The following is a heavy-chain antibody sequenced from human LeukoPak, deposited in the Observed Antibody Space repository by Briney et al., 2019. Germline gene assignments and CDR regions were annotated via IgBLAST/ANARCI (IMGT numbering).Heavy chain of an antibody. V-gene: IGHV3-7*01. J-gene: IGHJ4*02. CDR3: ARVGTWELQRVFDY. Sequence: GRCLRPSCAAAAFIFSDYWMALVRQLPGSRLEWVANINRDGNDVHYVDSVKGRFTISRDNTKTSLYLQLDSLRVEDTAVYYCARVGTWELQRVFDYWGQGTLVTVS. CDR2: INRDGNDV. D-gene: IGHD1-1*01. CDR1: AFIFSDYW.